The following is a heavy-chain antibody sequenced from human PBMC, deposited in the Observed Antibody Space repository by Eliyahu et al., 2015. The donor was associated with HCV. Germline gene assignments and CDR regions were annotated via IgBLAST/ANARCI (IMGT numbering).Heavy chain of an antibody. J-gene: IGHJ4*02. CDR3: ASGVGRDYFGSGTYLDY. V-gene: IGHV1-18*01. CDR1: GYTFISYA. CDR2: ITPYNGNT. Sequence: VHLVQSGAEVKKPGASVKVSCKASGYTFISYAFTWVRQAPGQGLEWMAWITPYNGNTKLARKFQGRVTLTADTSTGTGYMELRSLRSEDTAVYFCASGVGRDYFGSGTYLDYWGQGTLVTVSS. D-gene: IGHD3-10*01.